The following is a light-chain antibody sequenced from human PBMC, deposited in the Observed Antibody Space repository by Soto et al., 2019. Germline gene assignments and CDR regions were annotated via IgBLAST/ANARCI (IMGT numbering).Light chain of an antibody. CDR3: GTWEGSLSVWV. V-gene: IGLV1-51*01. Sequence: QSVLTQPPSVSAASGQTVTISCSGSSTNIGSNYVSWYQQLPGTAPKLLIYDNDKRPSGIPDRISGSKSGTSATLGITGLQTGDEADYYCGTWEGSLSVWVFGGGTKLTVL. CDR2: DND. J-gene: IGLJ3*02. CDR1: STNIGSNY.